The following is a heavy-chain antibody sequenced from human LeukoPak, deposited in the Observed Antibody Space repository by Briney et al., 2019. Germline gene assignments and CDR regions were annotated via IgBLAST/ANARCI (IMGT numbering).Heavy chain of an antibody. D-gene: IGHD2-21*01. CDR3: TRHCETYCGRDPPDY. V-gene: IGHV3-7*01. J-gene: IGHJ4*02. CDR1: GFTFSNYW. Sequence: PGGSLRLSCAASGFTFSNYWMSWVRQAPGKGLEWVANIKQDGSEKYYVDSVKGRFTVSRDDAKNSLYLQMNSLRAEDTAVYYCTRHCETYCGRDPPDYWGQGTLVTVSS. CDR2: IKQDGSEK.